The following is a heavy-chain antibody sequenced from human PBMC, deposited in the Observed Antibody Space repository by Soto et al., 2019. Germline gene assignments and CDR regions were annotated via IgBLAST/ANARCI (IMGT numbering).Heavy chain of an antibody. CDR2: IKSGEIGI. CDR3: ARGGADILTGPLDY. D-gene: IGHD3-9*01. Sequence: EVQLVESGGGLVQPGGSLRLSCAASGFIFSNYWMHWVRQAPGKGLVWVSRIKSGEIGISYPDSVKGRFTISRDNAKNTLYLHMNCLPVEDPAVYYCARGGADILTGPLDYWGQGTLLTVSS. V-gene: IGHV3-74*01. CDR1: GFIFSNYW. J-gene: IGHJ4*02.